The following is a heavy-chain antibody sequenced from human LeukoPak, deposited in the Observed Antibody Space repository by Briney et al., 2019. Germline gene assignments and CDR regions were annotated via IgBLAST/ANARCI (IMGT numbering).Heavy chain of an antibody. CDR2: IIPIFGTA. CDR1: GYTFTSYG. V-gene: IGHV1-69*05. D-gene: IGHD7-27*01. J-gene: IGHJ4*02. Sequence: SVKLSCKASGYTFTSYGISWVRQAPGQGLEWMGRIIPIFGTANYAQKFQGRVTITTDESTSTAYMELSSLRSEDTAVYYCARDSAWGPDFDFWGQGTLVTVSS. CDR3: ARDSAWGPDFDF.